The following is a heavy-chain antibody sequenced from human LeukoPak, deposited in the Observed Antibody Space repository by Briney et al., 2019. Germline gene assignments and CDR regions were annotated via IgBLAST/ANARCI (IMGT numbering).Heavy chain of an antibody. J-gene: IGHJ4*02. CDR1: GGSISSYY. V-gene: IGHV4-59*12. D-gene: IGHD3-10*01. CDR2: IYYSGST. CDR3: ARGPALLWFGEVDY. Sequence: SETLSLTCTVSGGSISSYYWSWIRQPPGKGLEWIGYIYYSGSTNYNPSLKSRVTISVDTSKNQFSLKLSSVTAADTAVYYCARGPALLWFGEVDYWGQGTLVTVSS.